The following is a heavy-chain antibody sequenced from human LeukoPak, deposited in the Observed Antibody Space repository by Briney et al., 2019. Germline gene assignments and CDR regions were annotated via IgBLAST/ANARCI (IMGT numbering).Heavy chain of an antibody. D-gene: IGHD3-3*01. CDR1: GGSISSSSYY. CDR2: IYYSGST. Sequence: SETLSLTCTVSGGSISSSSYYWGWIRQPPGKGLEWIGSIYYSGSTYYNPSLKSRVTISVDTSKNQFSLKLSSVTAADTAVYYCARATSEALDYWGQGTLVTVSS. CDR3: ARATSEALDY. J-gene: IGHJ4*02. V-gene: IGHV4-39*01.